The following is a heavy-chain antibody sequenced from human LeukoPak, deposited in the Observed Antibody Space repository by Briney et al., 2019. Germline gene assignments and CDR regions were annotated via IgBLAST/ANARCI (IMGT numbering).Heavy chain of an antibody. D-gene: IGHD3-16*02. CDR3: ARLLGPLDYVWGSSRSK. J-gene: IGHJ4*02. Sequence: SETLSLTCTVSGVSISYATYQWTWIRQSAGKGLEWIGLISKSGTTNYNPSHKSRVTISIDTTKNQFSLKLTSVTAADTAVYYCARLLGPLDYVWGSSRSKWGQGTLVTVSS. CDR1: GVSISYATYQ. V-gene: IGHV4-61*02. CDR2: ISKSGTT.